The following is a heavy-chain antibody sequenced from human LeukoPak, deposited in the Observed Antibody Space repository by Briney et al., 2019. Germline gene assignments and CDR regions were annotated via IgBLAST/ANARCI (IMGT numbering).Heavy chain of an antibody. Sequence: GGSLRLSCAASGFTFDDYGMSWVRQAPGKGLEWVSGINWNGGSTGYADSVKGRFTISRDNAKNSLYLQMNSLRAEDTALYHCARVFWLPVAGSYNWFDPWGQGTLVTVSP. CDR1: GFTFDDYG. D-gene: IGHD6-19*01. J-gene: IGHJ5*02. V-gene: IGHV3-20*01. CDR2: INWNGGST. CDR3: ARVFWLPVAGSYNWFDP.